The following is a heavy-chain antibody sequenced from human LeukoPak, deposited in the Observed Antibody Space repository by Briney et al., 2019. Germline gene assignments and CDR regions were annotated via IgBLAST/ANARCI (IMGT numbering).Heavy chain of an antibody. J-gene: IGHJ6*02. V-gene: IGHV3-74*03. CDR1: GFNLSGYW. Sequence: GGSLRLSCAASGFNLSGYWMHWVRHIPGKGLMWFARIGSDGSGTTYADPVKGRFTISRDNSKNTLYLQMNSLRDEDAAVYHCTRVQAGRSGLMDVWGRGTTVTVSS. CDR2: IGSDGSGT. D-gene: IGHD2-8*02. CDR3: TRVQAGRSGLMDV.